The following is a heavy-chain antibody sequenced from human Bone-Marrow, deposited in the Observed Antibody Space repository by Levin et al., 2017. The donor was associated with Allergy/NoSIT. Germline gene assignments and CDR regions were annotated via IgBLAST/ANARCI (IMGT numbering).Heavy chain of an antibody. CDR3: ARCYSYGSQYFDF. J-gene: IGHJ4*02. CDR1: GGSISSADYY. V-gene: IGHV4-30-4*01. D-gene: IGHD5-18*01. Sequence: LRLSCNVSGGSISSADYYWHWIRQPPGTGLEWIGYIYSSGTTYYNPSLKSRLSMSVDTSKEQFYLNLRSVPAADTAVYYCARCYSYGSQYFDFWGQGTLVTVSS. CDR2: IYSSGTT.